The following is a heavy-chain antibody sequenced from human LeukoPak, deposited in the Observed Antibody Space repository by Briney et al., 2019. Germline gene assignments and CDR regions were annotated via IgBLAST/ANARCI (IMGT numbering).Heavy chain of an antibody. CDR1: GGSISSYY. CDR2: IYTSGST. J-gene: IGHJ5*02. Sequence: SETLSLTCTVSGGSISSYYWSWIRQPAGKGLEWIGRIYTSGSTNYNPSLKSRVTMSVDTSKNQFSLKLSSVTAADTAVYYCARLRKYQRFSGDWFDPWGQGTLVTVSS. CDR3: ARLRKYQRFSGDWFDP. V-gene: IGHV4-4*07. D-gene: IGHD2-2*01.